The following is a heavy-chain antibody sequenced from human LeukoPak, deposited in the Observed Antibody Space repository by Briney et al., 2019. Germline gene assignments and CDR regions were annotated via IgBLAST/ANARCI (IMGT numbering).Heavy chain of an antibody. CDR1: GFTFSYYG. CDR3: AKDRGATTVGFYYMDV. J-gene: IGHJ6*03. V-gene: IGHV3-30*18. D-gene: IGHD1-26*01. Sequence: PGRSLRLSCAASGFTFSYYGLHWVRQAPGKGLEWVTLISHDGSNKDYADSVKGRFTISRDNSKNTLYLQMNSLRAEDTAVYYCAKDRGATTVGFYYMDVWGKGTTVTVSS. CDR2: ISHDGSNK.